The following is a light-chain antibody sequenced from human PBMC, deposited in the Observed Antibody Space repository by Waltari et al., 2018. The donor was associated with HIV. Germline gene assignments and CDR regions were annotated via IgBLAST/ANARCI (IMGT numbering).Light chain of an antibody. Sequence: QSALTQPRSVSGSPGPSVTISCTGTSSDVGGYNYVSWYQQHPGKAPKLMIYDVSKRPSGVPDRFSGSKSGNTASLTISGLQAEDEADYYCCSYAGSYGVVFGGGTKLTVL. CDR3: CSYAGSYGVV. J-gene: IGLJ2*01. CDR2: DVS. CDR1: SSDVGGYNY. V-gene: IGLV2-11*01.